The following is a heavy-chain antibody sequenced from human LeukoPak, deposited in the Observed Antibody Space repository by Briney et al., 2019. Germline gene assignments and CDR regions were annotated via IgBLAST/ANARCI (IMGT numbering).Heavy chain of an antibody. CDR1: GFTFSTYG. Sequence: PGGSLRLSCAASGFTFSTYGMHWVRQAPGKGLEWVAVISYDGSNKHYADSVKGRFTISRDNSKNTLYLQMNSLRAEDTAVYYCAKGQGSGWYEAFDIWGQGTMVTVSS. CDR2: ISYDGSNK. V-gene: IGHV3-30*18. J-gene: IGHJ3*02. CDR3: AKGQGSGWYEAFDI. D-gene: IGHD6-19*01.